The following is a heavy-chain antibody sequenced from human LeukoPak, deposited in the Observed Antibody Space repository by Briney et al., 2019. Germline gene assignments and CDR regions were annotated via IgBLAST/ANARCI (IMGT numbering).Heavy chain of an antibody. CDR3: TTDLATAYYYYYYMDV. J-gene: IGHJ6*03. CDR2: ISGSGGST. CDR1: GFTFSSYG. D-gene: IGHD5-24*01. Sequence: GGTLRLSCAASGFTFSSYGMSWVRQAPGKGLEWVSAISGSGGSTYYADSVKGRFTISRDNSKNTLYLQMNSLKTEDTAVYYCTTDLATAYYYYYYMDVWGKGTTVTVSS. V-gene: IGHV3-23*01.